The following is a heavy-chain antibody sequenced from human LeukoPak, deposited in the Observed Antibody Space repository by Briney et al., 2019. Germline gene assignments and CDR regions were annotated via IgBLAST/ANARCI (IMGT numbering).Heavy chain of an antibody. CDR2: INSDNGNT. D-gene: IGHD1-26*01. V-gene: IGHV1-3*04. Sequence: GASVKVSCKASGYTFTTYAIHWVRQAPGQRLEWMGWINSDNGNTKYSQKFQGRVTITRDTSAYTAYMELRSLSSADTAVYYCARLVGATPGNWFDPWGQGTLVTVSS. CDR3: ARLVGATPGNWFDP. J-gene: IGHJ5*02. CDR1: GYTFTTYA.